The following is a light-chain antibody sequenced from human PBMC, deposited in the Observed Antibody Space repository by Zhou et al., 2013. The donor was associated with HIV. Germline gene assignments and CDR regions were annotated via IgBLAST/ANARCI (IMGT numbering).Light chain of an antibody. CDR1: QDIGGW. J-gene: IGKJ1*01. CDR3: QQAKTFPWT. Sequence: DIQMTQSPSSMSTSIGDRVTITCRASQDIGGWLAWYQRKPGKAPNLLIYGASSLQSGVPPRFSGSGSGTNFTLTISSLQREDFGVYYCQQAKTFPWTFGQGTRV. CDR2: GAS. V-gene: IGKV1-12*01.